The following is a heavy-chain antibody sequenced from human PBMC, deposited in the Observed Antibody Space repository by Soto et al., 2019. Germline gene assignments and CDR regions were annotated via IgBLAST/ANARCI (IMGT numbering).Heavy chain of an antibody. CDR2: INHSGST. CDR3: ASGPTVTTWNWFDP. D-gene: IGHD4-17*01. V-gene: IGHV4-34*01. J-gene: IGHJ5*02. Sequence: SETLSLTCAVYGGSFSGYYWSWIRQPPGKGLEWIGEINHSGSTNYNPSLKSRVTISVDTSKNQFSLKLSSVTAADTAVYYCASGPTVTTWNWFDPWGQGTLVTVSS. CDR1: GGSFSGYY.